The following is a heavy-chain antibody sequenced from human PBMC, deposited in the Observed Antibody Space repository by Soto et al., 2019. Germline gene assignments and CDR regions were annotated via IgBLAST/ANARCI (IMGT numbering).Heavy chain of an antibody. CDR2: IKEDGSEK. V-gene: IGHV3-7*01. D-gene: IGHD3-16*01. Sequence: EVQLVESGGGLVQPGGSLRLSCAASGFAFGTYWMSWVRQAPGKGPEWVANIKEDGSEKYYVDSVKGRFTISRDNVKNSLYLQMNSLRAEDTAVYYCARDGKDWGGQLPAPFDYWGQGTLVSVSS. CDR3: ARDGKDWGGQLPAPFDY. J-gene: IGHJ4*02. CDR1: GFAFGTYW.